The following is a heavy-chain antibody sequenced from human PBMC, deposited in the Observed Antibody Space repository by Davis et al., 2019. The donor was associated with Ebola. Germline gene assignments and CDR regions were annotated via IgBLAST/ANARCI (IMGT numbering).Heavy chain of an antibody. CDR2: FDPEDGET. D-gene: IGHD5-12*01. CDR1: GYTLTELS. Sequence: ASVKVSCKVSGYTLTELSMHWVRQAPGKGLEWMGGFDPEDGETIYAQKFQGRVTITADESTSTAYMELSSLRSEDTAVYYCARERWLRRYYYYYGMDVWGQGTTVTVSS. V-gene: IGHV1-24*01. J-gene: IGHJ6*02. CDR3: ARERWLRRYYYYYGMDV.